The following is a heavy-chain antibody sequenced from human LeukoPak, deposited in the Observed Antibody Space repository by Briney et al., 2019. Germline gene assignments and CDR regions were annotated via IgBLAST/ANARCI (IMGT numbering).Heavy chain of an antibody. V-gene: IGHV3-30*03. D-gene: IGHD3-22*01. J-gene: IGHJ5*02. Sequence: GGSLRLSCAASGFTFSSYGMHWVRQAPGKGLEWVAVISYDGSNKYYADSVKGRFTISRDNSKNTLYLQMNSLRAEDTAVYYCAIDYYDSSGINCFDPWGQGTLVTVSS. CDR3: AIDYYDSSGINCFDP. CDR2: ISYDGSNK. CDR1: GFTFSSYG.